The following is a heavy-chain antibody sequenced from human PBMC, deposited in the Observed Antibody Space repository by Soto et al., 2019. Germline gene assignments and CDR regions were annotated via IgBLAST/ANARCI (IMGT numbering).Heavy chain of an antibody. V-gene: IGHV1-46*01. J-gene: IGHJ5*02. CDR3: ANSYGDYEGWFDP. CDR1: GYTFTSYY. D-gene: IGHD4-17*01. CDR2: INPSGGST. Sequence: GASVKVSCKASGYTFTSYYMHWVRQAPGQGLEWMGIINPSGGSTSYAQKFQGRVTMTRDTSTNTVYMELSSLRSEDTAVYYCANSYGDYEGWFDPWGQGTLVTVSS.